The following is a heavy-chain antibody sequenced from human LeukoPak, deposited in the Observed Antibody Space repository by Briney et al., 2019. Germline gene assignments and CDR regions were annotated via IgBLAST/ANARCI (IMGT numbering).Heavy chain of an antibody. CDR1: GYTFTSYD. CDR3: ARALGYSGYRPEDYYYYYMDV. V-gene: IGHV1-8*01. CDR2: MNPNSGNT. D-gene: IGHD5-12*01. Sequence: GASVKVSCKASGYTFTSYDINWVRQATGQGLEWMGWMNPNSGNTGYAQKFQGRVTMTRNTSISTAYMELSSLRSEDTAVYYCARALGYSGYRPEDYYYYYMDVWGKGTTVTVSS. J-gene: IGHJ6*03.